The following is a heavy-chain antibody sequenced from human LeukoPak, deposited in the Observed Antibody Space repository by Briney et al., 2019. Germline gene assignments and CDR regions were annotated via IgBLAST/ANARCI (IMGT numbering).Heavy chain of an antibody. Sequence: GGSLRLSCAASGFTFSSYAMTWVRKAPGKGLEWVSSISGSDGSTYYADSVKGRFTISRDNSKNTLYLQMNSLRAEDTAVYYCAYVRGLYYGIDYWGQGTLVTVSS. CDR2: ISGSDGST. D-gene: IGHD3-10*01. V-gene: IGHV3-23*01. CDR3: AYVRGLYYGIDY. J-gene: IGHJ4*02. CDR1: GFTFSSYA.